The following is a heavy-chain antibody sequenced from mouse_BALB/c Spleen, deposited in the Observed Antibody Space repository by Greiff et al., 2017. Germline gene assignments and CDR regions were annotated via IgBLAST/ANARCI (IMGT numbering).Heavy chain of an antibody. J-gene: IGHJ3*01. CDR1: GFTFSSYY. CDR3: ARGGPSSGWFAY. Sequence: EVHLVESGGGLVKLGGSLKLSCAASGFTFSSYYMSWVRQTPEKRLEWVASISSGGSTYYPDSVKGRFTISRDNARNILYLQMSSLRSEDTAMYYCARGGPSSGWFAYWGQGTLVTVSA. D-gene: IGHD6-1*01. CDR2: ISSGGST. V-gene: IGHV5-6-5*01.